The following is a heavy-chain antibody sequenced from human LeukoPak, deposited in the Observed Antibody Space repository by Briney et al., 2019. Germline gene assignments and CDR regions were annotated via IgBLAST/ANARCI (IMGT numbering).Heavy chain of an antibody. CDR3: AKEKDYHVSGCYDF. CDR2: ISWDGTAQ. Sequence: QPGRSLRLSCAASGFTFSDYGMHWVRQAPGKGLEWVAVISWDGTAQHYVDSVKGRFTISRDNSKNTLYLQMTGLRAEDTAVYYCAKEKDYHVSGCYDFWGQGTLVTVSS. V-gene: IGHV3-30*18. CDR1: GFTFSDYG. D-gene: IGHD3-10*01. J-gene: IGHJ4*02.